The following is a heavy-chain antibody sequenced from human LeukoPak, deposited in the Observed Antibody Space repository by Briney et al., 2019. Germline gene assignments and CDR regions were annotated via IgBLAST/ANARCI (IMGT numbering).Heavy chain of an antibody. V-gene: IGHV3-21*01. CDR2: ISSSSSYI. J-gene: IGHJ4*02. Sequence: GGSLRLSCAASGFTFSSYSMNWVRQAPGKGLEWVSSISSSSSYIYYADSVKGRFTISRDNAKNSLYLQMNSLRAEDTAVYYCARADGKYYYDSSGYYYFDYWGQGTLVTVSS. CDR1: GFTFSSYS. CDR3: ARADGKYYYDSSGYYYFDY. D-gene: IGHD3-22*01.